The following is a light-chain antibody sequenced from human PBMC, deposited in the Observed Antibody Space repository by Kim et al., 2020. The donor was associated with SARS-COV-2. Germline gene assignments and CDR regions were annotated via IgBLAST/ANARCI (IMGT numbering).Light chain of an antibody. CDR3: QQYHNWPWT. CDR1: QSVSRN. J-gene: IGKJ1*01. V-gene: IGKV3-15*01. Sequence: IVMTQSPATLSVSPGDRATLSCRASQSVSRNLAWYQQKLGQAPRLLIYEASTRDTDIPVRFSGSGSGTDFTLTISSLQSEDFAVYYCQQYHNWPWTFGRGTKVDIK. CDR2: EAS.